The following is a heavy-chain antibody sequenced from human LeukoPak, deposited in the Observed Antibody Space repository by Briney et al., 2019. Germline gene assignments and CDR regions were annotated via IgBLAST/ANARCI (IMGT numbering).Heavy chain of an antibody. V-gene: IGHV4-4*02. CDR1: GGSISSSNW. J-gene: IGHJ4*02. Sequence: SETLSLTCAVSGGSISSSNWWSWIRQPPGKGLEWIGEIYHSGSTNYNPSLKSRVTISVDTSKNQFSLNLTSVTAADTAVYYCARRGGSYPPRFDYWGQGTLVTVSS. CDR3: ARRGGSYPPRFDY. D-gene: IGHD1-26*01. CDR2: IYHSGST.